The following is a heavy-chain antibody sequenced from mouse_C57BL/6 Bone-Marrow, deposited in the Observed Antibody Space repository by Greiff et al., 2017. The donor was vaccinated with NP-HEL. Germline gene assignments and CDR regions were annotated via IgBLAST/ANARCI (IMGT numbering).Heavy chain of an antibody. V-gene: IGHV1-5*01. Sequence: EVQLVESGTVLARPGASVKMSCKTSGYTFTSYWMHWVKQRPGQGLEWIGAIYPGNSDTSYNQKFKGKAKLTAVPSASTAYMELSSLTNEDSAVYYCTREGGAYYSNYDYFDYWGQGTTLTVSS. J-gene: IGHJ2*01. CDR3: TREGGAYYSNYDYFDY. CDR2: IYPGNSDT. D-gene: IGHD2-5*01. CDR1: GYTFTSYW.